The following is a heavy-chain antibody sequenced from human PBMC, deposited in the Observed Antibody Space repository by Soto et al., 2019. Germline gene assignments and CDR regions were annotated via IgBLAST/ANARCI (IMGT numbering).Heavy chain of an antibody. CDR3: ARAYMVRGVINYYYGMDV. V-gene: IGHV1-69*01. CDR1: GGTFSSYA. D-gene: IGHD3-10*01. Sequence: QVQLVQSGAEVKKPGSSVKVSCKASGGTFSSYAISWVRQAPGQGLEWMGGIIPIFGTANYAQKFQGRVTITADESTSTAYMELSSLRSEDTAVYYCARAYMVRGVINYYYGMDVWGQGTTVTVSS. J-gene: IGHJ6*02. CDR2: IIPIFGTA.